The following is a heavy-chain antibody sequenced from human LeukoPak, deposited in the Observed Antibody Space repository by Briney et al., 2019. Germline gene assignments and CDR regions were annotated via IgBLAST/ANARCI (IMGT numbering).Heavy chain of an antibody. D-gene: IGHD3-10*01. Sequence: PSETLSLACTVSGGSISSGNYYWSWIRQPPGKGLEWIGYIYYSGSTYYNPSLKSRVTISVDTSKNQFSLKLSSVTAADTAVYYYARWYYYGSGVRYFDPWGRGTLVTVSS. J-gene: IGHJ2*01. CDR1: GGSISSGNYY. V-gene: IGHV4-30-4*08. CDR2: IYYSGST. CDR3: ARWYYYGSGVRYFDP.